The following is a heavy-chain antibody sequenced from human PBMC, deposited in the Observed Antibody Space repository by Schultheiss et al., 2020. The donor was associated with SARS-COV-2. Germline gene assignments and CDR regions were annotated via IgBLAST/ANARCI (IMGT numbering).Heavy chain of an antibody. V-gene: IGHV4-59*05. D-gene: IGHD3-22*01. CDR3: AGSPYYDSSGWDY. Sequence: GSLRLSCAASGFTFSSYAMSWVRQAPGKGLEWIGSIYNSGSTYYNPSLKSRVTISVDTSKNQFSLKLSSVTAADTAVYYCAGSPYYDSSGWDYWGQGTLVTVSS. CDR1: GFTFSSYA. J-gene: IGHJ4*02. CDR2: IYNSGST.